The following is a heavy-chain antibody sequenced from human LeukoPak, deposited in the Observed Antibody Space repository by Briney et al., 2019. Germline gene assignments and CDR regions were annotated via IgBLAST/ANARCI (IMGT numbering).Heavy chain of an antibody. J-gene: IGHJ4*02. D-gene: IGHD6-6*01. V-gene: IGHV1-2*06. CDR1: GYSFSGYY. CDR3: ARTAARRFDY. Sequence: ASVKVSCKASGYSFSGYYLHWVRQAPGQGLEWMGRINPNSGGTHYAQKFQGRVTMARDTSISAAYMELSSLRSDDTAVYYCARTAARRFDYWGQGTLVTVSS. CDR2: INPNSGGT.